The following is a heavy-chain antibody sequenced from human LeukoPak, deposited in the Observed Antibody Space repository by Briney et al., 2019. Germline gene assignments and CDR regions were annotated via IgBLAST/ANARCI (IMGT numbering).Heavy chain of an antibody. D-gene: IGHD3-10*01. V-gene: IGHV1-46*01. J-gene: IGHJ4*02. CDR1: GYTFTSYY. CDR2: INPSGGST. CDR3: ASTRYGSGSYDY. Sequence: RASVKVSCKASGYTFTSYYMHWVRQAPGQGLEWMGIINPSGGSTSYAQKFQGRVTMTRGTSTSTVYMELSSLRSEDTAVYYCASTRYGSGSYDYWGQGTLVTVSS.